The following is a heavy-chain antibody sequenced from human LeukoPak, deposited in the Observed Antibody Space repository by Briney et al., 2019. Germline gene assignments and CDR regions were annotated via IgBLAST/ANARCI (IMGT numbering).Heavy chain of an antibody. V-gene: IGHV3-74*01. Sequence: GGSLRLSCAASGFTFSSYWMHWVRQAPGKGLVWVSRINSDGSSTSYADSVKGRFTISRDNAKNALYLQMNSLRAEDTAVYYCARYPFRSPYYYYYMDVWGKGTTVTVSS. CDR1: GFTFSSYW. CDR3: ARYPFRSPYYYYYMDV. CDR2: INSDGSST. J-gene: IGHJ6*03.